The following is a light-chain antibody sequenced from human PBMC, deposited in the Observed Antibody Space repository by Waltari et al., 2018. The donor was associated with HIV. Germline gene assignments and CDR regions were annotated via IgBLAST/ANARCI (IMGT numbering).Light chain of an antibody. CDR3: QVWDSSNEHVV. CDR2: YNS. V-gene: IGLV3-21*04. J-gene: IGLJ3*02. CDR1: NIGGKS. Sequence: SYVLTQPPSVSVAPGAAATISCGAWNIGGKSVHWYKQQPGQAPVLVTRYNSDRPSGITDRISGSHSGHTAPLTITSVEAGDEAPYYCQVWDSSNEHVVFGGGTELTVL.